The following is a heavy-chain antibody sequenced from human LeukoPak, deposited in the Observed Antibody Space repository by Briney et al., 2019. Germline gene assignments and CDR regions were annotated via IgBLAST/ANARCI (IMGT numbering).Heavy chain of an antibody. D-gene: IGHD5-12*01. CDR3: ARVKVATIGGHPFDY. Sequence: PSQTLSLTCTVSGGSISSGDYYWSWIRQPPGTGLEWIGYIYYSGSTYYNPSLKSRVTISVDTSKNQFSLKLSSVTAADTGVYYCARVKVATIGGHPFDYWGQGTLVTVSS. J-gene: IGHJ4*02. CDR2: IYYSGST. CDR1: GGSISSGDYY. V-gene: IGHV4-30-4*01.